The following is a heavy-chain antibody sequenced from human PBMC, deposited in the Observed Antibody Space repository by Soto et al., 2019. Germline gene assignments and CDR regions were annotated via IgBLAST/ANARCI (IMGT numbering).Heavy chain of an antibody. V-gene: IGHV3-30-3*01. CDR2: ISYDGSNK. J-gene: IGHJ6*01. CDR3: ARDLGEQLVGNYYYGMDV. D-gene: IGHD6-6*01. CDR1: GFTFSSYA. Sequence: QVQLVESGGGVVQPGRSLRLSCAASGFTFSSYAMHWVRQAPGKGLEWVAVISYDGSNKYYADSVKGRFTISRDNSKNTLYLQMNSLRAEDTAVYYCARDLGEQLVGNYYYGMDVW.